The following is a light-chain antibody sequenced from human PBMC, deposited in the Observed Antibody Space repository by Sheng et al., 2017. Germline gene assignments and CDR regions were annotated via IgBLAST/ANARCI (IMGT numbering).Light chain of an antibody. V-gene: IGLV3-10*01. J-gene: IGLJ1*01. CDR2: EDS. Sequence: SYELTQPPSVSVSPGQTARITCSGDALPKKXAYWYQQKSGQAPVLVIYEDSKRPSEIPERFSGSSSGTMAILTISGAQVEDEGDYYCFSTDSSSNHRVFGTGTKVTVL. CDR3: FSTDSSSNHRV. CDR1: ALPKKX.